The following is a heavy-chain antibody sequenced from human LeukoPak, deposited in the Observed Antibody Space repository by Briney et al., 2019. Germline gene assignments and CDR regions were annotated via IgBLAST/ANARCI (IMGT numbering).Heavy chain of an antibody. V-gene: IGHV4-31*03. J-gene: IGHJ3*02. CDR3: AREPPAEIAFDI. D-gene: IGHD5-24*01. Sequence: SETLSLTCTVSGGSISSGGYYWSWIRQHPGKGLEWIGYIYYSGSTYYNPSLKSRVTISVETSKNQFSLKLSSVTAADTAVYYCAREPPAEIAFDIWGQGTMVTVSS. CDR1: GGSISSGGYY. CDR2: IYYSGST.